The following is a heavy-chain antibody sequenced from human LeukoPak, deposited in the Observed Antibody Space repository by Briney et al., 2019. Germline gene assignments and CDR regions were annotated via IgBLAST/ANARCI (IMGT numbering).Heavy chain of an antibody. D-gene: IGHD5-18*01. CDR1: GYTFTSYY. V-gene: IGHV1-46*01. J-gene: IGHJ6*02. CDR3: ARGTGYFETGMVKYKYYGMDV. CDR2: INPSAGST. Sequence: GASVKVSCKASGYTFTSYYVHWVRQAPGQGLEWMGIINPSAGSTSYGQRFQGRVTMNRDTSTNIVYMELSSLRSEDTAVYYCARGTGYFETGMVKYKYYGMDVWGQGTTVTVSS.